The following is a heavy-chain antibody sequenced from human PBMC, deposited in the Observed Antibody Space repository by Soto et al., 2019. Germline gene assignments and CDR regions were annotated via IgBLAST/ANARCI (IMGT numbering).Heavy chain of an antibody. D-gene: IGHD3-22*01. J-gene: IGHJ3*02. CDR2: ISYDGSNK. CDR1: GFTFSSYA. V-gene: IGHV3-30-3*01. CDR3: ARFNEYYYDSSGLDAFDI. Sequence: GGSLRLSCAASGFTFSSYAMHWVRQAPGKGLEWVAVISYDGSNKYYADSVKGRFTISRDNSKNTLYLQMNSLRAEDTAVYYCARFNEYYYDSSGLDAFDIWGQGTMVTVSS.